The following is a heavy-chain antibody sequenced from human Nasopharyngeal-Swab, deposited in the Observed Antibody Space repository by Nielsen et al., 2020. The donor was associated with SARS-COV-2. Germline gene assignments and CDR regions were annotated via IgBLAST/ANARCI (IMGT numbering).Heavy chain of an antibody. V-gene: IGHV3-23*01. D-gene: IGHD3-3*01. Sequence: WIRQPPGKGLKWVSGISAGGGSSFYADSAKGRFTISRDNSKNTLHLQMSSLRADDTAVYYCAKVERGAYYYMDVWGKGTTVTVPS. CDR3: AKVERGAYYYMDV. CDR2: ISAGGGSS. J-gene: IGHJ6*03.